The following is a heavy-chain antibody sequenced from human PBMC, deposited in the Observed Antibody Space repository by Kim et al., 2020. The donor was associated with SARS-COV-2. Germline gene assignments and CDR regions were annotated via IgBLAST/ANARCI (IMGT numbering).Heavy chain of an antibody. J-gene: IGHJ1*01. CDR3: ARGHSGSVCLFGY. Sequence: SETLSLTCTVSGDSFSSYVYYWSWIRQLPGQGLEWIGYIYNSVSTNSTPSLQSRVTISVDTSQNQFSLRLSSVTAADTCVYFCARGHSGSVCLFGYWGQG. D-gene: IGHD3-10*01. V-gene: IGHV4-31*03. CDR1: GDSFSSYVYY. CDR2: IYNSVST.